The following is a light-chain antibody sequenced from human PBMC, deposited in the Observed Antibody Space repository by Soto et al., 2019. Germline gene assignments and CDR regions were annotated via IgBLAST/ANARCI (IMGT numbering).Light chain of an antibody. CDR1: QSVSRN. CDR3: QQYNNWWT. V-gene: IGKV3-15*01. CDR2: GAS. Sequence: EIVMTQSPATLSVSPGESATLSCRASQSVSRNLAWYKQKPGQAPSLLIYGASTRATGIPARFSGSGSGTESSLTIRGLKSEDFAIYYCQQYNNWWTFGQGTKVDIK. J-gene: IGKJ1*01.